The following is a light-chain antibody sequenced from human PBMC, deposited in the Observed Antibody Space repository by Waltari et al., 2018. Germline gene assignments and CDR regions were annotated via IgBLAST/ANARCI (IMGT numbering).Light chain of an antibody. V-gene: IGLV1-44*01. CDR1: YSNIGTNI. Sequence: QSVLTHPPSASGAPGQRVPISCSGTYSNIGTNIVTWYQQLPGTAPKRLISSNDYRPSGVPERFSGSKSGTSASLAISGLQYEDEADYYCATWDDRLTGVVFGGGTRVTVL. CDR2: SND. J-gene: IGLJ2*01. CDR3: ATWDDRLTGVV.